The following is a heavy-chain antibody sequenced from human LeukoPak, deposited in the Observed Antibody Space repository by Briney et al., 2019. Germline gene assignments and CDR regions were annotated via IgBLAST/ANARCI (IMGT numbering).Heavy chain of an antibody. D-gene: IGHD4-17*01. V-gene: IGHV1-69*05. Sequence: GASVKVSCKASGGTFSSYAISWVRQAPGQGLEWMGRIIPIFGTANYAQKFQGRVTITTNESTSTAYMELSSLRSEDTAVYYCARVGMNGDYAPYYFDYWGQGTLVTVSS. CDR3: ARVGMNGDYAPYYFDY. CDR1: GGTFSSYA. J-gene: IGHJ4*02. CDR2: IIPIFGTA.